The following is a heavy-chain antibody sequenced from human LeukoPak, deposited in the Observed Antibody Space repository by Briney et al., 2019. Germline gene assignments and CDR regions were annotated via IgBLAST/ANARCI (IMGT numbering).Heavy chain of an antibody. CDR1: GYTFTGYY. V-gene: IGHV1-2*02. J-gene: IGHJ4*02. CDR2: INPNSGGT. CDR3: AGSEEMATISNVVAEEMNTLSY. Sequence: ASVKVSCKASGYTFTGYYMHWVRQAPGQGLEWMGWINPNSGGTNYAQKFQGRVTMTRDTSIGTAYMELSRLRSDDTAVYYCAGSEEMATISNVVAEEMNTLSYWGQGTLVTVSS. D-gene: IGHD5-24*01.